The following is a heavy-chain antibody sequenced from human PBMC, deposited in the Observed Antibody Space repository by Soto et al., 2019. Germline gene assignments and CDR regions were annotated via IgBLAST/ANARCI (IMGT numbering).Heavy chain of an antibody. D-gene: IGHD4-17*01. J-gene: IGHJ4*02. Sequence: GASVKVSCKASGYTLKSYQIYWVRQAPGQRLECMGWINISNGNTEYSQNFQGRVTMTRDTSASTAYMELSSLRSEDTAVYYCARDTDLTLVTTLDYWGQGTPVTVSS. CDR2: INISNGNT. V-gene: IGHV1-3*04. CDR3: ARDTDLTLVTTLDY. CDR1: GYTLKSYQ.